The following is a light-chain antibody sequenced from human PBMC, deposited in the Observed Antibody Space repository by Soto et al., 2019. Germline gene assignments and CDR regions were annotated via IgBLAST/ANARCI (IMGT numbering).Light chain of an antibody. V-gene: IGKV1-39*01. Sequence: DIQMTQSPSSLSASVGDEVTITCRASQTIMTYLNWYQLKPGKPPRLLIYAASSLHSGVPSRFSGSGSGTHFTLTISGLQRDDFAIYYCQHYDGYPQTFGQGTRLEIK. CDR2: AAS. CDR3: QHYDGYPQT. J-gene: IGKJ5*01. CDR1: QTIMTY.